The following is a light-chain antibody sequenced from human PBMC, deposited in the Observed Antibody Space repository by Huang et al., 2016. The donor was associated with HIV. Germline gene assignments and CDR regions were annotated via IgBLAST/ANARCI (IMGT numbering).Light chain of an antibody. V-gene: IGKV1-9*01. Sequence: IQLTQSPSSLSASVGDRVTITCRASQGISSHLAWYQQIPGKAPKLLIYAASTLESGVPSRFSGSGSGTDFSLTINNLQPEDFATDYCLQLNSYPGTFGPGTNVDV. J-gene: IGKJ3*01. CDR1: QGISSH. CDR3: LQLNSYPGT. CDR2: AAS.